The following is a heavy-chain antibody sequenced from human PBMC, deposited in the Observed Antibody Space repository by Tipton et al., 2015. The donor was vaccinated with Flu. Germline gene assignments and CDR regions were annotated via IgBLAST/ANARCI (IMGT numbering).Heavy chain of an antibody. CDR1: GDSMNNYY. J-gene: IGHJ3*02. Sequence: GLVKPSETLSLTCTVSGDSMNNYYWSWIRQPAGKGLEWIGRIYASGSTTYNPSLKSRVTMSVDTSKNQFSLRLNSVTAADTAVYYCARVWADHGNAFDIWGRGTMVTVSS. V-gene: IGHV4-4*07. D-gene: IGHD4-17*01. CDR3: ARVWADHGNAFDI. CDR2: IYASGST.